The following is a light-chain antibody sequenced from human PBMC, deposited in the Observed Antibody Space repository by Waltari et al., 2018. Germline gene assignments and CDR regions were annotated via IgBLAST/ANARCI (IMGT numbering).Light chain of an antibody. V-gene: IGLV7-43*01. J-gene: IGLJ2*01. Sequence: QTVVTQEPSLTVSPGGTVTLTCASSTGAVTSGHYPAWFQQKPAQPPTTLIYTTSNRHSRPPARFSGALLGGKAALTLSSVQPEDEAEYYCLLFYGDVHVFGGGTKLTIL. CDR2: TTS. CDR3: LLFYGDVHV. CDR1: TGAVTSGHY.